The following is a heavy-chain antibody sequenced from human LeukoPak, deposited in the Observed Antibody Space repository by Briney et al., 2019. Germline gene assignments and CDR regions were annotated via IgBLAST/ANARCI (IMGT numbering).Heavy chain of an antibody. CDR2: ISGSGSST. CDR3: AKDRITMVRGANFDY. CDR1: GFTFSSYA. J-gene: IGHJ4*02. V-gene: IGHV3-23*01. Sequence: GGSLRLSCAASGFTFSSYAMSWVRQAPGKGLEWVSAISGSGSSTYYADSVKGRFTISRDNSKNTLYLQMNSLRAEDTAVYYCAKDRITMVRGANFDYWGQGTLVTVSS. D-gene: IGHD3-10*01.